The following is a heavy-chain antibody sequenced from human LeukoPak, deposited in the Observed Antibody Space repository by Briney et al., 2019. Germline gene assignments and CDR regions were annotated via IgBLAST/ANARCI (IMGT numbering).Heavy chain of an antibody. CDR3: ARVGVPATLGGY. Sequence: TSETLSLTCAVSGYSISSGYYWGWIRQPPGKGLEWIGSIYHSGSTYYNPSLKSRVTISVDTSKNQFSLKLSSVTAADTAVYYCARVGVPATLGGYWGQGTLVTGSS. CDR1: GYSISSGYY. D-gene: IGHD2-2*01. V-gene: IGHV4-38-2*01. CDR2: IYHSGST. J-gene: IGHJ4*02.